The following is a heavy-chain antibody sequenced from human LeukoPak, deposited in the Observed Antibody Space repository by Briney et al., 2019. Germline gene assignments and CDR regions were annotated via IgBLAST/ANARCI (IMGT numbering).Heavy chain of an antibody. J-gene: IGHJ4*02. CDR1: GFTFSSYA. CDR3: ARDFAREFTIDY. Sequence: GGSLRLSCAASGFTFSSYAMSWVRQAPGKGLEWVSAISSNGGITYYADSVKGRFTISRDNSKNTLYLQMNSLRAEDTAVYYCARDFAREFTIDYWGQGTLVTVSS. D-gene: IGHD3-10*01. CDR2: ISSNGGIT. V-gene: IGHV3-23*01.